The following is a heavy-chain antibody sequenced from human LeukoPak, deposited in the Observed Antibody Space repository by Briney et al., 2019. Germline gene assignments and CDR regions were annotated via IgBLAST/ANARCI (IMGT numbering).Heavy chain of an antibody. Sequence: SSETLSLTCIVSGGSISSSSYYWGWIRQPPGKGLEWIGSIYYTGSTYYNPSLKSRVTMSVDTSKNQFSLRLSSVTAADTAVYYCVRDTGNYSWGQGILVTVSS. CDR2: IYYTGST. CDR3: VRDTGNYS. CDR1: GGSISSSSYY. D-gene: IGHD1-7*01. J-gene: IGHJ4*02. V-gene: IGHV4-39*07.